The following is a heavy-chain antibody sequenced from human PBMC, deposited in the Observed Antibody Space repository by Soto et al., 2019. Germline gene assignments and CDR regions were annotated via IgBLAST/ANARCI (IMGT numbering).Heavy chain of an antibody. CDR2: IKQDGSEK. CDR1: GFTFSSYW. Sequence: GGSLRLSCAASGFTFSSYWMSWVRQAPGKGLEWVANIKQDGSEKYYVDSVKGRFTISRDNAKNSLYLQMNSLRAEDTAVYYCARDGEYDILTGSREEYYYYYMDVWGKGTTVTVSS. D-gene: IGHD3-9*01. J-gene: IGHJ6*03. V-gene: IGHV3-7*01. CDR3: ARDGEYDILTGSREEYYYYYMDV.